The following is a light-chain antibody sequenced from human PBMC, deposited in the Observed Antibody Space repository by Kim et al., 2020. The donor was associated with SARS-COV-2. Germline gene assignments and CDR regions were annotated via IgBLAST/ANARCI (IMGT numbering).Light chain of an antibody. J-gene: IGKJ2*01. CDR1: QSITDY. V-gene: IGKV1-39*01. CDR2: LTS. Sequence: DIQMTQSPSSLSASVGDTVTITCRPSQSITDYLHWYQQKPGKAPKLLIYLTSILQSGVPSRFSGSGSGSEFTLTINPLQPEDFATYYCQQASVKFYTFGQGTKLEIK. CDR3: QQASVKFYT.